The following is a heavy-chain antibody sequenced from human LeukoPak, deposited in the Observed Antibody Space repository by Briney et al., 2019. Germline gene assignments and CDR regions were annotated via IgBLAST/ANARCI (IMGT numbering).Heavy chain of an antibody. J-gene: IGHJ4*02. D-gene: IGHD6-13*01. V-gene: IGHV4-59*01. Sequence: SVTLSLTCAVYGGSFSGYYWAWTPQPPGKGLVWIGYIYYSGRTNSNTFLKSRVTISVDTSKNKFSPKLSSVTAAHTAVYYCARGERAGYSSSWFDYWSQGTLVTVSS. CDR2: IYYSGRT. CDR3: ARGERAGYSSSWFDY. CDR1: GGSFSGYY.